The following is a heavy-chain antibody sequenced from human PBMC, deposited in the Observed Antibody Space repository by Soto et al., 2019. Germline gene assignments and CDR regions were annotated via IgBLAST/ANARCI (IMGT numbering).Heavy chain of an antibody. CDR1: GGSISSSSYY. J-gene: IGHJ6*02. CDR3: AAAAGKFYYYYYGMDV. CDR2: IYYSGST. Sequence: QLQLQESGPGLVKPSETLSLTCTVSGGSISSSSYYWGWIRQPPGKGLEWIGSIYYSGSTYYNPSLKSRVTIYVDTSKNQFSLKLRSVTAADTAVYYCAAAAGKFYYYYYGMDVWGQGTKVTVSS. V-gene: IGHV4-39*01. D-gene: IGHD6-13*01.